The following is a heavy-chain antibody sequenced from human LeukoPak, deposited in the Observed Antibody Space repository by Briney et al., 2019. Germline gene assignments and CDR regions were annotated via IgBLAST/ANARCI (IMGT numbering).Heavy chain of an antibody. CDR3: ARDKVVGATHFDY. Sequence: PGGSLRLSCAASGFTFSSYAMSWVRQAPGKGLEWVSAISGSGGSTYYADSVKGRFTISRDNAKNSLYLQMNSLRAEDTAVYYCARDKVVGATHFDYWGQGTLVTVSS. J-gene: IGHJ4*02. V-gene: IGHV3-23*01. CDR2: ISGSGGST. D-gene: IGHD1-26*01. CDR1: GFTFSSYA.